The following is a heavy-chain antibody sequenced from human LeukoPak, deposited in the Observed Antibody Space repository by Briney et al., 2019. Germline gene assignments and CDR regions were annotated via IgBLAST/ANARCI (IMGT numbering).Heavy chain of an antibody. J-gene: IGHJ4*02. V-gene: IGHV3-23*01. CDR3: AKDGDGSGSYYY. D-gene: IGHD3-10*01. Sequence: PGGSLRLSCAASGFTFSSYAMSWVRQAPGKGLEWVSAISGSGGSTYYADSVKGRFTISRDNSKNTLYPQMNSLRAEDTAVYYCAKDGDGSGSYYYWGQGTLVTVSS. CDR1: GFTFSSYA. CDR2: ISGSGGST.